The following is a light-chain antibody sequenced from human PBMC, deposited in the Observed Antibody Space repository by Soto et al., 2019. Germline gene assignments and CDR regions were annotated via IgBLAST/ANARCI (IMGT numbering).Light chain of an antibody. CDR3: LQGLQAPWT. J-gene: IGKJ1*01. CDR1: QSLLHSNGYNY. Sequence: DIVMTQSPLSLPVTPGEPASISCRSSQSLLHSNGYNYLHWYLQKPGQSPQLLIYLGSNRASGVPDRFSGIGSGTDFTLKISRVEAEDVGVYYCLQGLQAPWTFGQGTKVEIK. CDR2: LGS. V-gene: IGKV2-28*01.